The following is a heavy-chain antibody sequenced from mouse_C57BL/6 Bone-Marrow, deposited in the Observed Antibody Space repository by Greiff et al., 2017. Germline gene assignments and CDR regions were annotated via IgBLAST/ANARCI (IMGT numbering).Heavy chain of an antibody. CDR2: INPNNGGT. V-gene: IGHV1-26*01. D-gene: IGHD3-2*01. Sequence: VQLQQSGPELVKPGASVKISCKASGYTFTDYYMNWVKQSHGKSLEWIGDINPNNGGTSYNQKFKGKATLTVDKSSSTAYMELRSLTSEDSAVYDCARVTARALYYFDYWGQGTTLTVSS. CDR3: ARVTARALYYFDY. CDR1: GYTFTDYY. J-gene: IGHJ2*01.